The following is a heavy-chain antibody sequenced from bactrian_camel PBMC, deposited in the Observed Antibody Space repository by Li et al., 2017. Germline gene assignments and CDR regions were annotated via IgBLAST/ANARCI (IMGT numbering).Heavy chain of an antibody. D-gene: IGHD2*01. CDR2: FDRGSKP. Sequence: HVQLVESGGGSVQAGGSLRLSCRFSGRITSTYCLAWSRQAPGKEREGVAAFDRGSKPYYANSVRGRFTISRDNANNTLYLQMNSLKPEDTAMYYCNTGTGTRYNGKKKSNRRPPGQGTQVTVS. J-gene: IGHJ4*01. CDR1: GRITSTYC. V-gene: IGHV3S57*01.